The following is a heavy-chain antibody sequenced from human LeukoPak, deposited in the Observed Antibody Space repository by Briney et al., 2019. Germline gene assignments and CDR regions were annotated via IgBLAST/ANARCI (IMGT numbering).Heavy chain of an antibody. J-gene: IGHJ4*02. Sequence: PGGSLILSCAASGFTFSSYEMNWVRQAPGKGLEWVSYISSSGSTTHYADSVKGRFTISRDHAKKSPYLQMNSLRAEDTAVYSCARGSSSWWSHFDYWGQGTLVTVSS. D-gene: IGHD6-13*01. CDR1: GFTFSSYE. CDR3: ARGSSSWWSHFDY. CDR2: ISSSGSTT. V-gene: IGHV3-48*03.